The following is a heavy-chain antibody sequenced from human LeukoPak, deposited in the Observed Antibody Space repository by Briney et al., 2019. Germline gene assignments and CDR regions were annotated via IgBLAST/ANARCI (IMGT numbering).Heavy chain of an antibody. CDR2: INHSGST. J-gene: IGHJ5*02. CDR3: ARRLGFYYDSSGYYSAANWFDP. D-gene: IGHD3-22*01. CDR1: GGSFSDYY. Sequence: SETLSLTCAVYGGSFSDYYWNWIRQPPGKGLEWIGEINHSGSTNYNPSLKSRVTISVDTTKNQFSLKLSSVTAADTAVYYCARRLGFYYDSSGYYSAANWFDPWGQGTLVTVSS. V-gene: IGHV4-34*01.